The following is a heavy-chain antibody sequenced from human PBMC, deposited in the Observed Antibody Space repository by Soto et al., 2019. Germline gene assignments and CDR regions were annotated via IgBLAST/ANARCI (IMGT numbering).Heavy chain of an antibody. J-gene: IGHJ6*02. D-gene: IGHD3-22*01. CDR2: IYYSGST. Sequence: PSETLSLTCTVSGGSISSGGYYWSWIRQHPGKGLEWIGYIYYSGSTYYNPSLKSRVTISVDTSKNQFSLKLSSVTAADTAVYYCARDRSHGSGYSNPLYYYYGMDVWGQGTTVTVSS. CDR3: ARDRSHGSGYSNPLYYYYGMDV. CDR1: GGSISSGGYY. V-gene: IGHV4-31*03.